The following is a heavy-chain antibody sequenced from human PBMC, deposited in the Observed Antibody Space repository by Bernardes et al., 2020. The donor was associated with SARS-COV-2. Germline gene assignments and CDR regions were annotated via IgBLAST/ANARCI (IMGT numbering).Heavy chain of an antibody. Sequence: GGSLRLSCAASGFTFSSYAMSWVRQAPGKGLEWVSAISGSGGSTYYADSVKGRFTISRDNSKNTLYLQMNSLRAEDPAVYYCAKGESLEMATIFFDYWGQGTLVTVSS. CDR1: GFTFSSYA. V-gene: IGHV3-23*01. CDR3: AKGESLEMATIFFDY. D-gene: IGHD5-12*01. CDR2: ISGSGGST. J-gene: IGHJ4*02.